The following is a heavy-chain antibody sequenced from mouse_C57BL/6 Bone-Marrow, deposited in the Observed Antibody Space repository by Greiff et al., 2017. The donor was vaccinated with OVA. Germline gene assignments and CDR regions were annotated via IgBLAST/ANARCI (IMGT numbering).Heavy chain of an antibody. J-gene: IGHJ2*01. CDR3: ARGYYVDY. V-gene: IGHV5-6*02. CDR2: ISSGGSYT. CDR1: GFTFSSYG. Sequence: DVKLVESGGDLVKPGGSLKLSCAASGFTFSSYGMSWVRQTPNKRLEWVATISSGGSYTYYPDSVKGRFTISRDNAKNTLYLQMSSLKSEDTAMYYCARGYYVDYWGQGTTLTVSS.